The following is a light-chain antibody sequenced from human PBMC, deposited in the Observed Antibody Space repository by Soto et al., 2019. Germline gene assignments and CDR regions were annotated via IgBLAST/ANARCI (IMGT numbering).Light chain of an antibody. CDR1: QSISTW. V-gene: IGKV1-5*01. CDR3: QELNSYPRT. CDR2: DAS. Sequence: DIQMTQSPSTLSASVGDRVTITCRASQSISTWLAWYQQKPGKAPKLLIYDASSLQSGVPSRFSGSGSGTEFTLTIHSLQPEDFATYYCQELNSYPRTFGQGTKVDIK. J-gene: IGKJ1*01.